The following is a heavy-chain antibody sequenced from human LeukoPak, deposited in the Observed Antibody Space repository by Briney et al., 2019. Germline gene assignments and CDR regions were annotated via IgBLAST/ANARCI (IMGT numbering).Heavy chain of an antibody. CDR2: IYYSGST. CDR1: GGSISSGDYY. D-gene: IGHD5-24*01. V-gene: IGHV4-30-4*01. Sequence: SQTLSLTCTVSGGSISSGDYYWSWIRQPPGKGLEWIGYIYYSGSTYYNPSLKSRVTISVDTSKNQFSLKLSSVTAADTAVYYCAREREGGGWLQSRRMSWFDPWGQGTLVTVSS. J-gene: IGHJ5*02. CDR3: AREREGGGWLQSRRMSWFDP.